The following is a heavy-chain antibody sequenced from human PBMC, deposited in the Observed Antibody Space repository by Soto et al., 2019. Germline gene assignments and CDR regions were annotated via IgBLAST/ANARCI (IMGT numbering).Heavy chain of an antibody. CDR2: IYWDDDK. D-gene: IGHD5-18*01. Sequence: QITLKESGPTLVKPTQTVTLTCTFSGFSLSTSGVGVGWIRQPPGKALEWLALIYWDDDKRYSPSLKSRLTIPNYNSKNHVVLTMTNMDPVDTATYYCAHIVDTGSVEHYWGQGTLVTVSS. CDR1: GFSLSTSGVG. J-gene: IGHJ4*02. CDR3: AHIVDTGSVEHY. V-gene: IGHV2-5*02.